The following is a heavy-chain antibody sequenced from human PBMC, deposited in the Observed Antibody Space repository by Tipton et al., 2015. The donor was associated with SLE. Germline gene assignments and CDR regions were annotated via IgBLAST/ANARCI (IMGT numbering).Heavy chain of an antibody. CDR2: INHSGST. J-gene: IGHJ4*02. CDR3: AREGGGPDY. CDR1: DGSFSGYY. Sequence: TLSLTCSVYDGSFSGYYWTWIRQPPGKGLEWIGGINHSGSTNYNPSLKSRVTISIDTSKNQFSLKLRSVTAADTAIYYCAREGGGPDYWGQGTLVTVSS. V-gene: IGHV4-34*01. D-gene: IGHD1-26*01.